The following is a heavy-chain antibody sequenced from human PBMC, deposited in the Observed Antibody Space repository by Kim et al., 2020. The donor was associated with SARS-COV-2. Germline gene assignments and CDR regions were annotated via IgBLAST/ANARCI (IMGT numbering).Heavy chain of an antibody. J-gene: IGHJ3*02. D-gene: IGHD6-19*01. CDR2: INHSGST. CDR3: ARGMGYSSGWYSPAFDI. Sequence: SETLSLTCAVYGGSFSGYYWSWIRQPPGKGLEWIGEINHSGSTNYNPSLKSRVTISVDTSKNQFSLKLSSVTAADTAVYYCARGMGYSSGWYSPAFDIWGQGTMVTVSS. V-gene: IGHV4-34*01. CDR1: GGSFSGYY.